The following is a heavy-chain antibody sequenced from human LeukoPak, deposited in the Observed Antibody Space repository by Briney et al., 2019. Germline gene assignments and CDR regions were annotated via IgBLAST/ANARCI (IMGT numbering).Heavy chain of an antibody. CDR2: IYHSGST. Sequence: PSETLSLTCAVSGYSISSGYYWGWIRQPPGKGLEWIGSIYHSGSTYYNPSLKRRVTISVDTSKNQFSLKLSSVTAADTAVYYCVRQVTVTTFDYWGQGTLVTVSS. J-gene: IGHJ4*02. D-gene: IGHD4-17*01. CDR1: GYSISSGYY. CDR3: VRQVTVTTFDY. V-gene: IGHV4-38-2*01.